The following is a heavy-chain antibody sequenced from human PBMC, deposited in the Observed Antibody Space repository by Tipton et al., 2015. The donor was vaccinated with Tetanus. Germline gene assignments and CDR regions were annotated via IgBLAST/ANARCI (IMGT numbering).Heavy chain of an antibody. D-gene: IGHD2-15*01. CDR2: SWYDGTYK. J-gene: IGHJ4*02. CDR3: AREADCSGGSCFSGDFDN. CDR1: GFIFSSYG. V-gene: IGHV3-33*01. Sequence: SLRLSCAASGFIFSSYGIHWVRQAPGKGLEWVAVSWYDGTYKYYADSVKGRFTISRDNSKNTLYLQMNSLRAEDTAVYYCAREADCSGGSCFSGDFDNWGQGTQVTVSS.